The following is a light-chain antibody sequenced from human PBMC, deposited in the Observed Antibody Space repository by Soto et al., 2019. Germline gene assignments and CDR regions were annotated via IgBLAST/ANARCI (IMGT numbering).Light chain of an antibody. CDR2: GAS. J-gene: IGKJ1*01. Sequence: TQSPSSLSASVGDRVTITCRASQSLTSDYLAWYQQKPGQTPRLLIHGASSRATGIPDRFSGSGSGTDFTLTISRLEPEDSAVYYCQQSGRPFGQGTKVEIK. CDR3: QQSGRP. CDR1: QSLTSDY. V-gene: IGKV3-20*01.